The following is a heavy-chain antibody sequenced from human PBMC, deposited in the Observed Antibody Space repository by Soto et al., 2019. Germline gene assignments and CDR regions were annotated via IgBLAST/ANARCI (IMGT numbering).Heavy chain of an antibody. J-gene: IGHJ4*02. CDR2: IYYSGST. V-gene: IGHV4-59*01. CDR3: EREERTGGNRGGVDY. Sequence: SETLSLTCTVSGGSISSYYWSWIRQPPGKGLEWIGYIYYSGSTNYNPSLKSRVTISVDTSKNQFSLKLSSVTAADTAVYYCEREERTGGNRGGVDYWGQGTLVTVYS. CDR1: GGSISSYY. D-gene: IGHD2-8*02.